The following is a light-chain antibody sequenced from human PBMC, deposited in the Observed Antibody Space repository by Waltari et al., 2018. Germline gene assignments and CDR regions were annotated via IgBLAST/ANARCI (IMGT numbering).Light chain of an antibody. Sequence: DVVMTQSPDSLAVSLGERATINCKSSQSLLYTSNNKNYLAWYQQKPGQPPKILIYVASIRESGVPDRFSGSGSGTDFTLTISGLQAEDVASYFCLQYLHTPRTFGQGTKVEIK. CDR1: QSLLYTSNNKNY. CDR2: VAS. CDR3: LQYLHTPRT. J-gene: IGKJ1*01. V-gene: IGKV4-1*01.